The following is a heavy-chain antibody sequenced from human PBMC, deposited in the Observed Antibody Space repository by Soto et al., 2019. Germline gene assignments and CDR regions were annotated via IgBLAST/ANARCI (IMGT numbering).Heavy chain of an antibody. CDR2: TYYRSKWYN. Sequence: SQTLSLTCAISGDSVSSSSAAWNWIRQSPSRGLEWLGRTYYRSKWYNDYAVSVKSRITTNPDTSKNQFSLQLNSVTPEDTAVYYCARDASVLRYFDWPTLYYYYYGMDGWGQGTTVTVSS. J-gene: IGHJ6*02. CDR1: GDSVSSSSAA. D-gene: IGHD3-9*01. CDR3: ARDASVLRYFDWPTLYYYYYGMDG. V-gene: IGHV6-1*01.